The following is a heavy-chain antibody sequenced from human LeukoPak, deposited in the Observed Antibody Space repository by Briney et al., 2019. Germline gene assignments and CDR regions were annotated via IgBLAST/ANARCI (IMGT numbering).Heavy chain of an antibody. CDR2: INSDTNIT. D-gene: IGHD1-1*01. Sequence: PGGSLRLSCAASGFTFSNYAMNWVRQAPGKGLEWVSHINSDTNITPYTASASGRFTISRGNANNSLYLHVNSLRDEDTAVYYCVRDHDWSFDLWGQGALVTVSS. CDR3: VRDHDWSFDL. CDR1: GFTFSNYA. V-gene: IGHV3-48*02. J-gene: IGHJ4*02.